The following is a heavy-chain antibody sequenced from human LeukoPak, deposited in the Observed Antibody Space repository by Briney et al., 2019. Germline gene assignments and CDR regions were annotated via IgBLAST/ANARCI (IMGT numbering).Heavy chain of an antibody. J-gene: IGHJ4*02. CDR1: GFIVSYYY. CDR3: ARELGAAAGDTSVDY. V-gene: IGHV3-53*01. CDR2: IYSDCDT. Sequence: GAPLILSCGSSGFIVSYYYMRWVRQAPRKGVELISVIYSDCDTYYAASVQGRFTISRDNSKNTVYLQMNSLKAEDPAVYYCARELGAAAGDTSVDYWGQGTLVTVSS. D-gene: IGHD6-13*01.